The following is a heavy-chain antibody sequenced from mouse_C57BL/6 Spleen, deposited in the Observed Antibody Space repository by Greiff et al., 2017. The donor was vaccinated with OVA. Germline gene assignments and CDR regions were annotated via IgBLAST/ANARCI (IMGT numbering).Heavy chain of an antibody. Sequence: EVQLQESGPELVKPGASVKIPCKASGYTFTDYNMDWAKQSHGKSLEWIGDIKPNNGGTIYNQKFKGKATLTVDKSSSTAYMELRSLTSEDTSVYYCARRLLDAMDYWGQGTSVTVSS. CDR2: IKPNNGGT. D-gene: IGHD2-3*01. J-gene: IGHJ4*01. CDR1: GYTFTDYN. CDR3: ARRLLDAMDY. V-gene: IGHV1-18*01.